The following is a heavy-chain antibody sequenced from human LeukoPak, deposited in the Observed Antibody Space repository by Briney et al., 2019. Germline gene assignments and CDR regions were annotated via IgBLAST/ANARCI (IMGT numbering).Heavy chain of an antibody. CDR2: ISGSGGST. J-gene: IGHJ4*02. D-gene: IGHD6-6*01. CDR3: ARGVEYSSSSAGSYFDY. V-gene: IGHV3-23*01. CDR1: GFTFSSYG. Sequence: GGSLRLSCAASGFTFSSYGMSWVRQAPGKGLEWVSAISGSGGSTYYADSVKGRFTISRDNSKNTLYLQMNSLRAEDTAVYYCARGVEYSSSSAGSYFDYWGQGTLVTVSS.